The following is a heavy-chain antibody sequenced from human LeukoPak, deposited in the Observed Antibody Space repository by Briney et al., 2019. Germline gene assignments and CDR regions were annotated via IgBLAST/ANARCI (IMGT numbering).Heavy chain of an antibody. D-gene: IGHD2-15*01. CDR1: GGSISSSNW. Sequence: SETLSLTCAVSGGSISSSNWWSWVRQPPGKGLEWIGEIYHSGSTNYNPSLKSRVTISVDKSKNQFSLKLSSVTAADTAVYYCASLRVEVAATPLSAEYYYYGMDVWGQGTTVTVSS. CDR2: IYHSGST. V-gene: IGHV4-4*02. CDR3: ASLRVEVAATPLSAEYYYYGMDV. J-gene: IGHJ6*02.